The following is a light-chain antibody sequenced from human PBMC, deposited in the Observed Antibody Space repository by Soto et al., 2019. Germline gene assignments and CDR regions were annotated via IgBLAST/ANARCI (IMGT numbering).Light chain of an antibody. V-gene: IGKV1-5*03. Sequence: DILMTQSPSTLSASVGDTVAITCRASQTISSWVAWYQQKPGKAPKFLIYKASNLESGVPSRFSGSGSGTEFTLTISSLQPDDFATYYCQQYDSYPWTFGQGTKVDI. CDR3: QQYDSYPWT. CDR1: QTISSW. J-gene: IGKJ1*01. CDR2: KAS.